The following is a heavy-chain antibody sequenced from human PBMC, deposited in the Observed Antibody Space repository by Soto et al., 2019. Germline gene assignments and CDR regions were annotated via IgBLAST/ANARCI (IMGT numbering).Heavy chain of an antibody. V-gene: IGHV4-31*03. CDR1: GGSISSGGYY. Sequence: SETLSLTCTVSGGSISSGGYYWSWIRQHPGKGLEWIGYIYYSGSTYYNPSLKSRVLISVDTSENQFSLKLSSVTAADTALYYCARARYYYDSSGYYSFDYWGQGTLVTVSS. J-gene: IGHJ4*02. D-gene: IGHD3-22*01. CDR3: ARARYYYDSSGYYSFDY. CDR2: IYYSGST.